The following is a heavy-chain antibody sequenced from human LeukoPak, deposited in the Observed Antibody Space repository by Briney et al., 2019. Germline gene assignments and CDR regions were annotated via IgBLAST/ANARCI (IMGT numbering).Heavy chain of an antibody. CDR1: GFTFSNYW. CDR2: INERATII. Sequence: GGSLRLSCAASGFTFSNYWMHWVRQAPGRGLEWVSRINERATIIGYADSVKGRFTISRENARNTLYLQMNSLTAEDTAVYYCVRDLILVWTPGDDFDHWGQGTLVTVSS. J-gene: IGHJ4*02. V-gene: IGHV3-74*01. D-gene: IGHD3-16*01. CDR3: VRDLILVWTPGDDFDH.